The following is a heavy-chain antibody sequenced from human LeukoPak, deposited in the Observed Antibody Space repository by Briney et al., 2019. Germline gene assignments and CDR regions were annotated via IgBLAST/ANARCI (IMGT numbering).Heavy chain of an antibody. CDR3: SYCSSTSCLYYYYMDV. J-gene: IGHJ6*03. CDR2: IYHSGST. Sequence: SETLSLTCAVSGYSISSGYYWGRIRQPPGKGLEWIGSIYHSGSTYYNPSLKSRVTISVDTSKNQFSLKLSSVTAADTAVYYCSYCSSTSCLYYYYMDVWGKGTTVTVSS. CDR1: GYSISSGYY. V-gene: IGHV4-38-2*01. D-gene: IGHD2-2*01.